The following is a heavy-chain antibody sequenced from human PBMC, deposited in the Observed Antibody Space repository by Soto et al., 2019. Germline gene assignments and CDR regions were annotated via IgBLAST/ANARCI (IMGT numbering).Heavy chain of an antibody. J-gene: IGHJ6*02. V-gene: IGHV3-30-3*01. CDR2: ISNDGYKK. CDR1: GFTLKNHV. CDR3: ERDSPEAKVYGDKFHYYYGMDV. D-gene: IGHD2-8*01. Sequence: GGSLRLSCAASGFTLKNHVMHWVRRAPGKGLEWVAIISNDGYKKYYADSVKGRFTISRDNSKNTLYLQMVSLTADDTAVYYCERDSPEAKVYGDKFHYYYGMDVWGQGTTVTVSS.